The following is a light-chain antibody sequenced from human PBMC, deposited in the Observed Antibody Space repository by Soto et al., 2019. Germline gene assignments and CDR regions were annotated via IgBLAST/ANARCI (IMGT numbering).Light chain of an antibody. Sequence: QSVLTQPASVSGSPGQSITISCTGTSRDVGGYNYVSWYQQHPGKAPKLMIYDVSNRSSGVSNRFSGSKSGNTASLTISGLQAEDEADYYCSSYTSSSSLYVFGTGTKVTVL. CDR3: SSYTSSSSLYV. CDR1: SRDVGGYNY. V-gene: IGLV2-14*01. CDR2: DVS. J-gene: IGLJ1*01.